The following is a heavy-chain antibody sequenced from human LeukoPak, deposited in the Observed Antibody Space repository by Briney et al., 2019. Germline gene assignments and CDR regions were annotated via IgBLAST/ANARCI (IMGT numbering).Heavy chain of an antibody. V-gene: IGHV5-51*01. J-gene: IGHJ4*02. D-gene: IGHD6-19*01. CDR2: IYPGDSDT. Sequence: GESLKISCKGSGYSFTNYWIGWVRQMPGKGLEWMGIIYPGDSDTRYSPPFQGQVTVSADKSISTAFLQWSSLKASDTAMYYCARPYSSGWRSFDYWGQGTLVTVSS. CDR1: GYSFTNYW. CDR3: ARPYSSGWRSFDY.